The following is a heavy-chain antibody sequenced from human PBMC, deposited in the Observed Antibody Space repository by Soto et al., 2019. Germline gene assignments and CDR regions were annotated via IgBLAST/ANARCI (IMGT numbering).Heavy chain of an antibody. V-gene: IGHV3-53*04. J-gene: IGHJ3*02. CDR3: ARGPDFWSGGRAFDI. Sequence: GGSLRLSCAASGFTVSSNYMSWVRQAPGKGLEWVSVIYSGGSTYYADSVKGRFTISRHNSKNTLYLQMNSLRAEDTAVYYCARGPDFWSGGRAFDIWGQGTMVTVSS. CDR2: IYSGGST. D-gene: IGHD3-3*01. CDR1: GFTVSSNY.